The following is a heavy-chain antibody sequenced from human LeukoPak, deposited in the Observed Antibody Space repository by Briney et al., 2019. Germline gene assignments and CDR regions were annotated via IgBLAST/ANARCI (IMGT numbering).Heavy chain of an antibody. CDR3: ARVDYYDSSGYYFDY. D-gene: IGHD3-22*01. J-gene: IGHJ4*02. CDR2: XXGSGENT. V-gene: IGHV3-23*01. CDR1: GFTFSNYA. Sequence: GGSLRLSCAASGFTFSNYAMSWVRQAPGKGLEWXXXXXGSGENTYYADSVKGRFTISRDNSKNTLYLQMNSLRAEDTAVYYCARVDYYDSSGYYFDYWGQGTLVTVSS.